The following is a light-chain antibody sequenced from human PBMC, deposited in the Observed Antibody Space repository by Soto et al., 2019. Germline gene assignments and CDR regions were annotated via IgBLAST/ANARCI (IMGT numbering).Light chain of an antibody. V-gene: IGKV3-15*01. CDR2: GAS. Sequence: EIVMTQSPATLSVSPGERATLSCRASQSVHSNLAWYQQKPGQAPRLLIYGASTRATGIPGRFSGSGSGTEFTLTSSSLQSEDFGVYYCKQYNDWPPLTFGGGTKVEIK. CDR3: KQYNDWPPLT. J-gene: IGKJ4*01. CDR1: QSVHSN.